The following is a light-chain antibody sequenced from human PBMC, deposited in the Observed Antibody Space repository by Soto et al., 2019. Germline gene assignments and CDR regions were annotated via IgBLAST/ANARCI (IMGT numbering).Light chain of an antibody. CDR3: LQDYNYPRT. V-gene: IGKV1-6*01. J-gene: IGKJ2*01. Sequence: ALQMTQSPSSLSASVGDRVTITCRASQGIANDLGWYQQKPGRAPKLLIYGASYLQSGVPSRFSGSGSGTDFTLTITSLQPEDFATYFCLQDYNYPRTFGQGTKLEIK. CDR1: QGIAND. CDR2: GAS.